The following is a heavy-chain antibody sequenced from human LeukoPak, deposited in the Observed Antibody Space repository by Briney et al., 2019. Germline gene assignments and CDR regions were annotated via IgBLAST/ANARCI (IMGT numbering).Heavy chain of an antibody. V-gene: IGHV3-74*01. Sequence: GGSLRLSCAASGFTFSSYWMHWVRQAPGKGLVWVSRINSDGSSTSYADSVKGRFTISRDNAKNTLYLQMNSLRAEDTAVYYCAKAAGMGGLRSHFDYWGQGTLVTVSS. J-gene: IGHJ4*02. CDR1: GFTFSSYW. CDR2: INSDGSST. D-gene: IGHD5-12*01. CDR3: AKAAGMGGLRSHFDY.